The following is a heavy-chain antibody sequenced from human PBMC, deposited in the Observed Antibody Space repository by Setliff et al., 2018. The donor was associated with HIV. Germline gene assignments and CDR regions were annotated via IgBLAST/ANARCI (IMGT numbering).Heavy chain of an antibody. V-gene: IGHV1-69*04. CDR1: GGTFSSYV. CDR2: IIPIVGIA. Sequence: SVKVSCKASGGTFSSYVINWVRQAPGQGLDWMGRIIPIVGIANYVQKFQGRVTITADKSTSTVYMEFSSLRSEDTAVYYCARGARDMIVVIGGDAFDIWGQGTMVTVSS. J-gene: IGHJ3*02. D-gene: IGHD3-22*01. CDR3: ARGARDMIVVIGGDAFDI.